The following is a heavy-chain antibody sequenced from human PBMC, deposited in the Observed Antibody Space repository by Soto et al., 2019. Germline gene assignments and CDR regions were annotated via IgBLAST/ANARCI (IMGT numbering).Heavy chain of an antibody. CDR3: ARIYCTTTTCDSWFDP. CDR2: IDPGDTYA. D-gene: IGHD2-2*01. Sequence: REYLTLSCTGFGYPFPTSCISWVRPIRGKGLEWMGRIDPGDTYATYSPAFQGRVTISADKATSTAYLQWSSLKASDTAMYYCARIYCTTTTCDSWFDPWGQGNLVNGSA. CDR1: GYPFPTSC. J-gene: IGHJ5*02. V-gene: IGHV5-10-1*01.